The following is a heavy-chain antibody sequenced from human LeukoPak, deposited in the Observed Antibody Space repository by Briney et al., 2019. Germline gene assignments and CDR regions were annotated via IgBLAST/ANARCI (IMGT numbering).Heavy chain of an antibody. Sequence: SETLSLTCAVSGGSISSGSYYWSWIRQPAGKGLEWIGRIYTSGSTNYNPSLKSRVTISVDTSKNQFSLKLSSVTAADTAVYYCARSLSSEYYYYYYMDVWGKGTTVTISS. CDR3: ARSLSSEYYYYYYMDV. J-gene: IGHJ6*03. D-gene: IGHD2-2*01. V-gene: IGHV4-61*02. CDR1: GGSISSGSYY. CDR2: IYTSGST.